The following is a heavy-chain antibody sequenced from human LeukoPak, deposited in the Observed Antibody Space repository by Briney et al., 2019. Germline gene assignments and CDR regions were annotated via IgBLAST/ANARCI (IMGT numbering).Heavy chain of an antibody. V-gene: IGHV3-7*01. CDR3: AKAISDDFDF. CDR2: INHDGSEQ. J-gene: IGHJ5*01. Sequence: GGSLSLSSAASGFSFTTYWMTWVRPAPGKGLEWVANINHDGSEQYYVESVKGRFTVSRDNAKNSVYLQMNSLRVEDTAVYDCAKAISDDFDFRGQGTLVTVSS. CDR1: GFSFTTYW. D-gene: IGHD5-12*01.